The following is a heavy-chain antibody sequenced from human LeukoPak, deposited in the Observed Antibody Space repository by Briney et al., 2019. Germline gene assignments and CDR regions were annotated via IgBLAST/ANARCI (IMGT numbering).Heavy chain of an antibody. J-gene: IGHJ4*02. CDR3: AKCSRYQLLYCYFDY. V-gene: IGHV3-23*01. D-gene: IGHD2-2*02. Sequence: PGGSLRLSCAASGFTFSSYGMSWVRQAPGKGLEWVSAISGSGGSTYYADSVKGRFTISRDNSKNTLYLQMNSLRAKDTAVYYCAKCSRYQLLYCYFDYWGQGTLVTVSS. CDR2: ISGSGGST. CDR1: GFTFSSYG.